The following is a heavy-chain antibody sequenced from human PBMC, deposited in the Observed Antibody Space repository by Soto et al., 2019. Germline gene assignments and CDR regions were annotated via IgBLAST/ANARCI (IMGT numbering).Heavy chain of an antibody. V-gene: IGHV3-74*01. CDR1: GCTFSSYW. J-gene: IGHJ4*02. D-gene: IGHD1-26*01. Sequence: VGSLRLSCAAAGCTFSSYWMHWVRQAPGKGLVWVSRINSDGSSTSYADSVKGRITISRDNAKNTLYLQMNSLRAEDTAVYYCARDFLGAFDYWGQGTLVTVSS. CDR3: ARDFLGAFDY. CDR2: INSDGSST.